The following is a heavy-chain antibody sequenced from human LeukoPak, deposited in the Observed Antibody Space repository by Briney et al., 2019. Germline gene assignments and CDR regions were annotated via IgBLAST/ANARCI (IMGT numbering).Heavy chain of an antibody. J-gene: IGHJ6*03. CDR2: IYYSGST. Sequence: SGTLSLSCTVSGVAISSDYRSWVRQPPGKGLEWVGYIYYSGSTHYNPSLTSLVTMSVDTPNNQFSLWRSSVTAADTAVYYCARVSHADYPDYYYYMDVWGKGTTVTVSS. CDR3: ARVSHADYPDYYYYMDV. D-gene: IGHD4-17*01. V-gene: IGHV4-59*01. CDR1: GVAISSDY.